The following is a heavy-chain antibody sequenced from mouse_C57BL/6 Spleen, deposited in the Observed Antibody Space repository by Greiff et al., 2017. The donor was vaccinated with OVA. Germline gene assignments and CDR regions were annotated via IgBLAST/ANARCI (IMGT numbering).Heavy chain of an antibody. CDR1: GYSFTGYY. CDR3: ARKDSNYDWYFDV. CDR2: INPSTGGT. V-gene: IGHV1-42*01. Sequence: EVQLQQSGPELVKPGASVKISCKASGYSFTGYYMNWVKQSPEKSLEWIGEINPSTGGTTYNQKFKAKATLTVDKSSSTAYMQRKSLTSEDSAVYYCARKDSNYDWYFDVWGTGTTVTVSS. J-gene: IGHJ1*03. D-gene: IGHD2-5*01.